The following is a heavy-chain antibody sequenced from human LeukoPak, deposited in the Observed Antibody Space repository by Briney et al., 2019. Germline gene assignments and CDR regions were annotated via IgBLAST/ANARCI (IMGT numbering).Heavy chain of an antibody. J-gene: IGHJ4*02. V-gene: IGHV3-30*04. Sequence: GGSLRLSCAASGFTFSSYAMHWVRQAPGKGLEWVAVISYDGSNKYYADSVKGRFTISRDNSKNTLYLQMNSLRAEDTAVYYCARADRVVVAATYFDYWGQGTLVTVSS. CDR2: ISYDGSNK. CDR3: ARADRVVVAATYFDY. D-gene: IGHD2-15*01. CDR1: GFTFSSYA.